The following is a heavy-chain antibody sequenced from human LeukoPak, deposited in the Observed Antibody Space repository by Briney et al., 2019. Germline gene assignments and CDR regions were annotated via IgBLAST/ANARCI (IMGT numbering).Heavy chain of an antibody. D-gene: IGHD3-10*01. CDR1: GFTLSSYW. V-gene: IGHV3-74*01. Sequence: GGSLRLSCAASGFTLSSYWMHWVRQAPGKGLVWVSRINSDGSYTNYADSVKGRFTISRDNAKNTLYLQMNSLRAEDTAVYYCATLGTMVRGVIMDYWGQGTLVTVSS. J-gene: IGHJ4*02. CDR3: ATLGTMVRGVIMDY. CDR2: INSDGSYT.